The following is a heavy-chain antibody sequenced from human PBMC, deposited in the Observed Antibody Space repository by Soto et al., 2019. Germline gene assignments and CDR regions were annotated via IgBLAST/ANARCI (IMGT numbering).Heavy chain of an antibody. V-gene: IGHV4-31*03. CDR1: GGSISSGGYY. J-gene: IGHJ5*02. Sequence: SETLSLTCTVSGGSISSGGYYWSWIRQHPGKGLEWIGYIFYSGSTYYNPSLKSRVTISVDTSKNQFSLKLRSVTAADTAVYYCARTWFGELLYDNWFDPWGQGNLVTVSS. D-gene: IGHD3-10*01. CDR3: ARTWFGELLYDNWFDP. CDR2: IFYSGST.